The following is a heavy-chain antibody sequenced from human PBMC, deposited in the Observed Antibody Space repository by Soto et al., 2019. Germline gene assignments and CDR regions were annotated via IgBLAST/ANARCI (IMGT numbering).Heavy chain of an antibody. D-gene: IGHD3-22*01. CDR3: AKLSLGYYYDSSGLIQH. V-gene: IGHV3-23*01. CDR2: ISGSGGST. J-gene: IGHJ1*01. CDR1: GFTFSSYA. Sequence: GGSLRLSYAASGFTFSSYAMIWVLQSPGKGLDWVSAISGSGGSTYYADSGKGLFTISRDNSKNTLYLQMNNLRAEDTAVYYCAKLSLGYYYDSSGLIQHWGKGTLVTVSP.